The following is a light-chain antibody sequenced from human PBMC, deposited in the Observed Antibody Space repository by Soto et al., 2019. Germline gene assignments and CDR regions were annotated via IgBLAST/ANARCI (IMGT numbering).Light chain of an antibody. CDR2: SNN. CDR1: SSNIGTNS. J-gene: IGLJ1*01. V-gene: IGLV1-44*01. Sequence: QSVLTQPPSASGTPGQRVTISCSGSSSNIGTNSVNWYQQLPGTAPRLLIFSNNQRPSGVPDRFSGSKSGNSASLAISGLQSEDEADYYCAAWDDSLNGAYFGTGTKVTVL. CDR3: AAWDDSLNGAY.